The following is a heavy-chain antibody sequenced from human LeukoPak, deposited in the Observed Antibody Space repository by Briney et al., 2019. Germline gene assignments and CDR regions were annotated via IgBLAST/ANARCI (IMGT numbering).Heavy chain of an antibody. CDR2: ISGSGGST. V-gene: IGHV3-23*01. J-gene: IGHJ4*02. Sequence: GGSLRLSCAASGFTFSSYAMSWVRQAPGKGLEWVSAISGSGGSTYYADSVKGRFTISRDNSKNTLYLQMNSLRAEDTAVYYCARFAVGGLTGTNSEDYWGQGTLVTVSS. CDR3: ARFAVGGLTGTNSEDY. D-gene: IGHD1-20*01. CDR1: GFTFSSYA.